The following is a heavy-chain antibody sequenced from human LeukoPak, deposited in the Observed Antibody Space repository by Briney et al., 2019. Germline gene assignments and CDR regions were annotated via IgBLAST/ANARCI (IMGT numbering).Heavy chain of an antibody. CDR2: INHSGST. CDR1: GGSFSGYY. Sequence: SETLSLTCAVYGGSFSGYYWSWIRQPPGKGLEWIGEINHSGSTNYNPSLKSRVTMSVDTSKNQFSLKLSSVTAADTAVYYCAREVERGYSYGYTNNWFDPWGQGTLVTVSS. V-gene: IGHV4-34*01. D-gene: IGHD5-18*01. CDR3: AREVERGYSYGYTNNWFDP. J-gene: IGHJ5*02.